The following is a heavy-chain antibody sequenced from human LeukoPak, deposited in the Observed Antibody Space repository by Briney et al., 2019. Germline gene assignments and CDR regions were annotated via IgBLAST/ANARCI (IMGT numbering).Heavy chain of an antibody. CDR3: ARDHSSSWYLLGYFDL. D-gene: IGHD6-13*01. J-gene: IGHJ2*01. V-gene: IGHV1-3*01. CDR1: GYTFTSYA. Sequence: ASVKVSCKASGYTFTSYAMHWVRQAPGQRLEWMGWINAGNGNTKYSQKFQGRVTITRDTSASTAYMELSSLRSEDTAVYYCARDHSSSWYLLGYFDLWGRGTLVTVSS. CDR2: INAGNGNT.